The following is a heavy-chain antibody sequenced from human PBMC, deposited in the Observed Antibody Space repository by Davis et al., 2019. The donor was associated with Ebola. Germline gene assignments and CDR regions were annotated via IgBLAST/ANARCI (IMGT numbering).Heavy chain of an antibody. J-gene: IGHJ6*02. CDR2: INSDGSST. CDR1: GFTFSSYW. Sequence: HTGGSLRLSCAASGFTFSSYWMHWVRQAPGKGLVWVSRINSDGSSTSYADSVKGRFTISRDNAKNTLYLQMNSLRAEDTAVYYCARDPRGLSYYYYYGMDVWGQGTTVTVSS. V-gene: IGHV3-74*01. D-gene: IGHD4/OR15-4a*01. CDR3: ARDPRGLSYYYYYGMDV.